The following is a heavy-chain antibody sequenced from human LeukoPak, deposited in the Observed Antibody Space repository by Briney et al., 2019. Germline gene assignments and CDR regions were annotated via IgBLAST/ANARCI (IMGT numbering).Heavy chain of an antibody. Sequence: GGSLRLSCAASGFTFSDYYMSWICQAPGKGLEWISYIITSGTYTNYADSVKGRFTISRDNAKNSLYLQMNSLRAEDTAVYYCARENAMDVWGQGTTVTVSS. V-gene: IGHV3-11*06. CDR3: ARENAMDV. J-gene: IGHJ6*02. CDR1: GFTFSDYY. CDR2: IITSGTYT.